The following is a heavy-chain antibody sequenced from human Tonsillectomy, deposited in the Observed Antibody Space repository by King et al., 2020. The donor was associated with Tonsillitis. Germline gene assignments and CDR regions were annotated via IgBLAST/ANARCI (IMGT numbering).Heavy chain of an antibody. D-gene: IGHD3-22*01. V-gene: IGHV3-9*01. CDR3: AKDPRITMSGRGAFDI. J-gene: IGHJ3*02. CDR2: ISWNSGNI. Sequence: VQLVESGGALVQPGRSLRLSCAASGFTFDDYAMHWVRQAPGKGLEWVSGISWNSGNIGYADSVKGRFTISRDNAKNSLYLQMNSLRAEDTALYYCAKDPRITMSGRGAFDIWGQGTMVTVSS. CDR1: GFTFDDYA.